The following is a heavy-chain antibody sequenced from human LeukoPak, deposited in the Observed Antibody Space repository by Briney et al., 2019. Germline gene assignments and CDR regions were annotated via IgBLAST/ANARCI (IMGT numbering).Heavy chain of an antibody. CDR2: INGVGSVT. V-gene: IGHV3-23*01. CDR3: AKEGAAFRSYLDS. Sequence: GGSLRLSCAASGITFDYHALSWVRQAPGKGLEWVSGINGVGSVTDYADSVRGRFIISKDISKSTLYLQMNSLTADDTAVYYCAKEGAAFRSYLDSWGQGTLVTVSS. D-gene: IGHD6-25*01. CDR1: GITFDYHA. J-gene: IGHJ4*02.